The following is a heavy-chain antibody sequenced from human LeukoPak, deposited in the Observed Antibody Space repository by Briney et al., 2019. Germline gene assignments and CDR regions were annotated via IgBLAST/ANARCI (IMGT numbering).Heavy chain of an antibody. CDR3: ARVRSGVRGVTFDY. CDR2: FSGSGGST. V-gene: IGHV3-23*01. Sequence: GGSLRLSCAASGFTFSSYAMSWVRQAPGKGLECISGFSGSGGSTYYADSVKGRFTISRDNSKNTLYLQMGSLRAEDMAVYYCARVRSGVRGVTFDYWGQGTLVTVSS. D-gene: IGHD3-10*01. CDR1: GFTFSSYA. J-gene: IGHJ4*02.